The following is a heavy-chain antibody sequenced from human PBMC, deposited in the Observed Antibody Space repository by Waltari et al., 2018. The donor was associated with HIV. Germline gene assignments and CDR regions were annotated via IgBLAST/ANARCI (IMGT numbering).Heavy chain of an antibody. Sequence: QVQLVQSGAEVKKPGASVKVSCKASGYTFTSYGISWVRQAPGQGLEWMGWISAYNGNTNYAQKLQGRVTMTTDTSTSTAYMELRSLRSDDTAVYYCARDRAGYCSSTSCSLFDYWGQGTLVTVSS. D-gene: IGHD2-2*01. CDR2: ISAYNGNT. CDR3: ARDRAGYCSSTSCSLFDY. CDR1: GYTFTSYG. J-gene: IGHJ4*02. V-gene: IGHV1-18*01.